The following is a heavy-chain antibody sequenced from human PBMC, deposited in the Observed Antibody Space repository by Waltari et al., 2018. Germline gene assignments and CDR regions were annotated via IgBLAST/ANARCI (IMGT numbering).Heavy chain of an antibody. D-gene: IGHD4-17*01. V-gene: IGHV3-30-3*01. CDR3: ARVGPSTVTTLRYYYYGMDV. Sequence: QVQLVESGGGVVQPGRSLRRSCASSGFPFSSYAIHWVRQAPGKGLEWVAVISYDGSNKYYADSVKGRFTISRDNSKNTLYLQMNSLRAEDTAVYYCARVGPSTVTTLRYYYYGMDVWGQGTTVTVSS. CDR2: ISYDGSNK. J-gene: IGHJ6*02. CDR1: GFPFSSYA.